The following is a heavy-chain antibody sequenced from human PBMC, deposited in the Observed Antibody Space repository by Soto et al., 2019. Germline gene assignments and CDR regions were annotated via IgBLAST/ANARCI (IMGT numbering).Heavy chain of an antibody. J-gene: IGHJ4*02. CDR3: ARGWSGSYEYYFDY. CDR1: GGSISSND. V-gene: IGHV4-59*01. D-gene: IGHD1-26*01. Sequence: AETLSLTCTVSGGSISSNDWSWSRQPPGKGLGGMGYFYYSGSTNYNPSLKSRVTISVDTSKNQFSPKLNSVTAADTAVYFCARGWSGSYEYYFDYWGQGALVTVS. CDR2: FYYSGST.